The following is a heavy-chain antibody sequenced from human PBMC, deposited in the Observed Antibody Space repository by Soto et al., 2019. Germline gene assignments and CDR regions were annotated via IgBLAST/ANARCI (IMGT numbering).Heavy chain of an antibody. CDR1: GFTFDDCA. J-gene: IGHJ4*02. CDR3: AKGGPDGFCSGGRCYFDY. D-gene: IGHD2-15*01. CDR2: LSWNSNII. Sequence: EVQLVESGGGLVQPGRSLRLSCAASGFTFDDCAMHWVRRVPGKGLEWVSSLSWNSNIIGYADSVKGRFTISRDNAKNSLYLQMNSLRPEDTALYYCAKGGPDGFCSGGRCYFDYWGQGTLVTVSS. V-gene: IGHV3-9*01.